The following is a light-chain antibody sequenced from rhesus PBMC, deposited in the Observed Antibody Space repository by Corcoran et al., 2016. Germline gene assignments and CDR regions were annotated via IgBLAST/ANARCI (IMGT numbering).Light chain of an antibody. J-gene: IGKJ2*01. Sequence: DIVMTQTPLSLPVTPGEPASISCRSSQSLLHSNGYTYLYWYLQKPGQSPQLLMYFASYRASEVPDRFSGSGSGTDFTLEISRVEAEDIGVYYCMQGTQLPYSFGQVTKVEIK. CDR3: MQGTQLPYS. CDR2: FAS. CDR1: QSLLHSNGYTY. V-gene: IGKV2-91*01.